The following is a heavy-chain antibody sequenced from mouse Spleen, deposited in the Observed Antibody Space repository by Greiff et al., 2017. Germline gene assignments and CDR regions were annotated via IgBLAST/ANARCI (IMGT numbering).Heavy chain of an antibody. CDR1: GYTFTDYY. D-gene: IGHD2-2*01. V-gene: IGHV1-26*01. Sequence: EVQLQQSGPELVKPGASVKISCKASGYTFTDYYMNWVKQSHGKSLEWIGDINPNNGGTSYNQKFKGKATLTVDKSSSTAYMELRSLTSEDSAVYYCARSYYGYDAGFAYWGQGTLVTVSA. CDR3: ARSYYGYDAGFAY. CDR2: INPNNGGT. J-gene: IGHJ3*01.